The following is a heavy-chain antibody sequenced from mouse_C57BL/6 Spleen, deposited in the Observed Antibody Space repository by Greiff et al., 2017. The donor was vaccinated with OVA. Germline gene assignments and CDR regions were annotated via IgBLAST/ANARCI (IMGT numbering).Heavy chain of an antibody. CDR3: ARDDGYPYWYFDV. CDR1: GYSITSGYY. CDR2: ISYDGSN. J-gene: IGHJ1*03. D-gene: IGHD2-3*01. Sequence: EVKLQESGPGLVKPSQSLSLTCSVTGYSITSGYYWNWIRQFPGNKLEWMGYISYDGSNNYNPSLKNRISITRDTSKNQFFLKLNSVTTEDTATYYCARDDGYPYWYFDVWGTGTTVTVSS. V-gene: IGHV3-6*01.